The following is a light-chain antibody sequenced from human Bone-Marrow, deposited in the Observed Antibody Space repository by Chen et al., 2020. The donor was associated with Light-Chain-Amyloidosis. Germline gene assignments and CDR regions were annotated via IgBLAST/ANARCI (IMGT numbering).Light chain of an antibody. CDR1: QSIGNY. J-gene: IGKJ3*01. CDR2: AAS. CDR3: QQSFITLLRFT. V-gene: IGKV1-39*01. Sequence: DFQMTQSLTPLSASIADRVTITCRASQSIGNYLNWDQQKPGKAPRLLIFAASSLQSGVPSRFSGSGFGTDFTLTISSLQPEDFATYYCQQSFITLLRFTFGPGTKVDTK.